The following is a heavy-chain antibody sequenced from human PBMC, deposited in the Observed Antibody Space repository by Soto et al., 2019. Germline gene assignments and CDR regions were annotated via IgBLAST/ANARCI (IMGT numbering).Heavy chain of an antibody. CDR1: GGSFSGYY. V-gene: IGHV4-34*01. Sequence: PSGTLSLTCSVYGGSFSGYYWSWIRQPPGKGLEWIGEINHSGSTNYNPSLKSRVTISVDTSKNQFSLKLSSVTAADTAVYYCAGGWLRYGVFYWGQGTLVTVSS. J-gene: IGHJ4*02. CDR3: AGGWLRYGVFY. D-gene: IGHD5-12*01. CDR2: INHSGST.